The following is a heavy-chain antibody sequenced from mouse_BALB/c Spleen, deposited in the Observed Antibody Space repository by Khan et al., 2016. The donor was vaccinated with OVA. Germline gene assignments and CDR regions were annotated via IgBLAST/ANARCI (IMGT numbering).Heavy chain of an antibody. D-gene: IGHD2-5*01. V-gene: IGHV1S137*01. CDR2: ISTYYGDA. CDR1: GSIFTEYA. CDR3: ASEGSNSLFAY. J-gene: IGHJ3*01. Sequence: VQLQESGTEPVRPGVSVKISCKGSGSIFTEYAMNWVKESHEKSLERIGVISTYYGDARHNQKFKGKATMTVDKSSSTAYMELVRLTSEDSAIYYCASEGSNSLFAYWGQGTLVTVSA.